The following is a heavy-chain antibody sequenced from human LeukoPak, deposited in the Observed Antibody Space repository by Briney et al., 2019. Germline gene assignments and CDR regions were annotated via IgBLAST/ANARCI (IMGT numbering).Heavy chain of an antibody. J-gene: IGHJ5*02. CDR2: ISGSGDST. D-gene: IGHD3-10*02. V-gene: IGHV3-23*01. CDR3: AKGGNYVDL. Sequence: GGSLRLSCAVSEFTFSSYAMSWVRQAPGKGLEWVSTISGSGDSTYYADSVKGRFTISRDNSKSMLYLQMSSLRAADTAVYYCAKGGNYVDLWGQGTLATVSS. CDR1: EFTFSSYA.